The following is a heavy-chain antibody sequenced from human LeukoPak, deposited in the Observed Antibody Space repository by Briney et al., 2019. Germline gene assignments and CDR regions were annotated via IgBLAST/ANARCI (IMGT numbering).Heavy chain of an antibody. CDR1: GGSFSGYY. Sequence: SEPLSLTCAVYGGSFSGYYWSWIRQPPGKGLEWIGEINHSGSTNYNPSLKSRVTISVDTSKNQFSLKLSSVTAADTAVYYCARGGEVAVAVPFDYWGQGTLVTVSS. CDR3: ARGGEVAVAVPFDY. J-gene: IGHJ4*02. D-gene: IGHD6-19*01. CDR2: INHSGST. V-gene: IGHV4-34*01.